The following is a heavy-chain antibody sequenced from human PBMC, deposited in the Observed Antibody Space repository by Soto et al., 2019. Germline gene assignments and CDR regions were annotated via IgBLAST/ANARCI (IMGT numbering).Heavy chain of an antibody. CDR1: GFSFHTYG. J-gene: IGHJ4*02. D-gene: IGHD2-15*01. CDR2: IWYDGSNK. CDR3: ARERYRYCSCGTCSGVDI. V-gene: IGHV3-33*01. Sequence: QEQLVESGGGVVQPGRSLRLSCAASGFSFHTYGMHWICQAPGKGLEWVAGIWYDGSNKYYVDSVKGRFTISRDNSNNKLHLQMNSLRAEDTAVFYCARERYRYCSCGTCSGVDIWGQGTLVTVSS.